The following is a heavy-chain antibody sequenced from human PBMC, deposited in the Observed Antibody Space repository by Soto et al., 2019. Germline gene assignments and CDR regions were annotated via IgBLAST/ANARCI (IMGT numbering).Heavy chain of an antibody. J-gene: IGHJ5*02. CDR2: FYNTGFI. CDR3: ARHDWLDP. Sequence: LRLSCAASGFTVSVDSMIWVRQAPGKGLEWVSLFYNTGFIHYADSVKGLFTISRDNSKNTLYLQMNSLRAEDTAVYFCARHDWLDPWGQGTLVTVSS. V-gene: IGHV3-53*01. CDR1: GFTVSVDS.